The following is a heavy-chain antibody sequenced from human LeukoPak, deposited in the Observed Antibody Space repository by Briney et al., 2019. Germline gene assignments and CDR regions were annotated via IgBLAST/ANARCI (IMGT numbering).Heavy chain of an antibody. D-gene: IGHD3-9*01. J-gene: IGHJ3*02. CDR1: GGSISSSSYY. V-gene: IGHV4-39*07. CDR2: IYYSGST. Sequence: SETLSLTCTVSGGSISSSSYYWGWIRQPPGKGLEWIGSIYYSGSTYYNPSLKSRVTISVDTSKNQFSLKLSSVTAADTAVYYCAREGYDILTGYDAFDIWGQGTMVTVSS. CDR3: AREGYDILTGYDAFDI.